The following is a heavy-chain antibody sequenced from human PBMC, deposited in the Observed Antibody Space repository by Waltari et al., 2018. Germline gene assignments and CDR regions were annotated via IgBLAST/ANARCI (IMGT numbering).Heavy chain of an antibody. D-gene: IGHD3-22*01. CDR1: GFTVSNNY. Sequence: EVQLAESGGGLVQPGGSLRISCAASGFTVSNNYMSWVRQAPGKGLEWVSLMDSGGYTQYADSVKGRFTISRDNSKSTLYLQMNSLRVEDTAVYYCARNPRYDSPDWGQGTLVTVSS. CDR2: MDSGGYT. CDR3: ARNPRYDSPD. J-gene: IGHJ4*02. V-gene: IGHV3-66*02.